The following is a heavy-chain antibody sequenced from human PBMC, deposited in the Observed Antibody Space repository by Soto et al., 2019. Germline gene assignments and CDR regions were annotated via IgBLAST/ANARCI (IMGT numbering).Heavy chain of an antibody. CDR2: IYPSGST. D-gene: IGHD6-13*01. J-gene: IGHJ5*02. Sequence: SESLSLTCTVSIGSISYYYWSWIRQSAGKGLEWIGRIYPSGSTNYNPALKGRVTMSVDTSNNTSSLNLGSVTAADTAVYYCERDRTAAGPSNWFDPWGQGTLVTVSS. CDR1: IGSISYYY. CDR3: ERDRTAAGPSNWFDP. V-gene: IGHV4-4*07.